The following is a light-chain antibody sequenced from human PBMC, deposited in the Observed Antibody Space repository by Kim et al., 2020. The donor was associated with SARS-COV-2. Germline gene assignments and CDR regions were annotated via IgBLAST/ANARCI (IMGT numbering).Light chain of an antibody. V-gene: IGKV1-13*02. J-gene: IGKJ3*01. CDR3: QQFHIYPFT. CDR1: QDIGST. CDR2: DAS. Sequence: ASAEDSVTITCRASQDIGSTVAWYQQKPGQPPNLLIFDASTLQTGIPPRFGGRGSGTEFTLTISNLQPEDFATYFCQQFHIYPFTFGPGTKVDIK.